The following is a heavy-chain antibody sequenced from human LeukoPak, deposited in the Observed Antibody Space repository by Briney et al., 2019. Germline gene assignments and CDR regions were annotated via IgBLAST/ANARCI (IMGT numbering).Heavy chain of an antibody. CDR1: GGSISSSSYY. Sequence: SETLSLTCTVSGGSISSSSYYWGWIRQPPGKGLEWIGSIYYSGSTYYNPSLKSRVTISVDTSKNQFSLKLSSVTAADTAVYYCASMTIAAISDYWGQGTLVTVSS. D-gene: IGHD2-15*01. CDR2: IYYSGST. J-gene: IGHJ4*02. CDR3: ASMTIAAISDY. V-gene: IGHV4-39*07.